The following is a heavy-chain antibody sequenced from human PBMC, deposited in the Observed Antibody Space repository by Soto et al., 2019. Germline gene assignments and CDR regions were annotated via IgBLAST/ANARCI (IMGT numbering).Heavy chain of an antibody. CDR3: AAYCYTMTCTHFHGYS. V-gene: IGHV3-7*03. Sequence: GGAPGPACEGSGFQFSTNCISGVRHAPKQVLEWVANIKQDESDKYYVDSVKGRFTISRDNAKNALYLQMNSLRVEDTAVYYCAAYCYTMTCTHFHGYSWGQGTQVTGSS. CDR1: GFQFSTNC. J-gene: IGHJ5*02. D-gene: IGHD3-16*02. CDR2: IKQDESDK.